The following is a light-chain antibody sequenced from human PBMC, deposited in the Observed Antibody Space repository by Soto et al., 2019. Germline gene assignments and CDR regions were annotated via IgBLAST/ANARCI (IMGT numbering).Light chain of an antibody. CDR1: QSISSW. Sequence: DIQMTQSPSTLSASVGDRVTITXRASQSISSWLAWYQQEPGKAPKLLIYDASNLEIGAPSRFSGSGSGTEFTLTISSLQPDDFATYYCQKYNSYLWTFGQGTKVDIK. J-gene: IGKJ1*01. CDR3: QKYNSYLWT. V-gene: IGKV1-5*01. CDR2: DAS.